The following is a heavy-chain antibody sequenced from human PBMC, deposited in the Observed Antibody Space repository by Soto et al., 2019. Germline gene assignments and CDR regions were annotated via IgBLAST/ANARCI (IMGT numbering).Heavy chain of an antibody. J-gene: IGHJ4*02. D-gene: IGHD6-13*01. Sequence: LSLTCAVSGGSISSGGYSWSWIRQPPGKGLEWIGYIYHSGSTYYNPSLKSRVTISVDRSKNQFSLKLSSVTAADTAVYYCALAAAGTWPDYWGQGTLVTVSS. CDR3: ALAAAGTWPDY. CDR1: GGSISSGGYS. V-gene: IGHV4-30-2*01. CDR2: IYHSGST.